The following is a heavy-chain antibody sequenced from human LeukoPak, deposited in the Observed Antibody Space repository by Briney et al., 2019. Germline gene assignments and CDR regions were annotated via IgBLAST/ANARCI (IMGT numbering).Heavy chain of an antibody. CDR2: IYRSGST. CDR1: GGSISAYY. V-gene: IGHV4-59*08. Sequence: SETLSLTCTVSGGSISAYYWSWLRQPPGKGLEWIGYIYRSGSTNTNPSLKSRVTISVDASENQFSLKLSSVTAADTAVYYCARHCHYYGSGSFYRDHFDYWGQGTLVTVSS. J-gene: IGHJ4*02. D-gene: IGHD3-10*01. CDR3: ARHCHYYGSGSFYRDHFDY.